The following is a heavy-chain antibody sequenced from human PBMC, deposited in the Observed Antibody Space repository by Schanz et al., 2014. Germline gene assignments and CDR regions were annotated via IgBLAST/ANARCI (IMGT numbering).Heavy chain of an antibody. V-gene: IGHV3-30*03. CDR1: GFIFRSFG. CDR2: VSSDGNND. CDR3: ARKVVATIGGYYDN. D-gene: IGHD5-12*01. J-gene: IGHJ4*02. Sequence: QGQLVESGGGVVQPGKSLRLSCATSGFIFRSFGIHWVRQAPGKGLEWVALVSSDGNNDYYTDSVKGRFTISRDNSKNTVHLQMNSLRSEDTAVYYCARKVVATIGGYYDNWGQGTLVIVSS.